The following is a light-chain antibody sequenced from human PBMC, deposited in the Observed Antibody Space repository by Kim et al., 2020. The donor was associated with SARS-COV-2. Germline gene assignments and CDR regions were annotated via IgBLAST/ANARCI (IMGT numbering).Light chain of an antibody. Sequence: PASISFMSSQSLLHSNGYAFVDWYLQRPGQSPQLLIYSGFIRAPGVPDRFSGSGSDRNFTLKINNLEAEDVGVYYCMQALKTPLTFGGGTKVDIK. V-gene: IGKV2-28*01. CDR3: MQALKTPLT. CDR2: SGF. J-gene: IGKJ4*01. CDR1: QSLLHSNGYAF.